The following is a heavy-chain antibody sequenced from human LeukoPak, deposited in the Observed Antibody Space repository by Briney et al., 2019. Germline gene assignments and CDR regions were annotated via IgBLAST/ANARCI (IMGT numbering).Heavy chain of an antibody. CDR3: ARVATGATTSNYFYYYMDV. V-gene: IGHV3-21*01. J-gene: IGHJ6*03. CDR2: ITSTGAYI. Sequence: GGSLRVSCDASGFTFGLYTITWVRQAPGKGLEWVSSITSTGAYINYADSVKGRFTISRDNAKNSLYLQMDRLRAEDTAVYYCARVATGATTSNYFYYYMDVWGRGTTVTVSS. D-gene: IGHD1-26*01. CDR1: GFTFGLYT.